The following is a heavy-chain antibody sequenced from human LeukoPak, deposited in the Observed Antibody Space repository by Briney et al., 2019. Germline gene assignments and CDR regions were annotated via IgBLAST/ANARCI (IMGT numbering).Heavy chain of an antibody. J-gene: IGHJ3*02. CDR2: ISWNSGSI. Sequence: PGRSLRLSCAASGFTFDDYAMHWVRQAPGKGLEWVSGISWNSGSIGYADSVKGRFTISRDNAKNSLYLQMNSLRAEDTALYYSAKDRSESLGEAHQDDAFDIWGQGTMVTVSS. V-gene: IGHV3-9*01. CDR3: AKDRSESLGEAHQDDAFDI. CDR1: GFTFDDYA. D-gene: IGHD3-16*01.